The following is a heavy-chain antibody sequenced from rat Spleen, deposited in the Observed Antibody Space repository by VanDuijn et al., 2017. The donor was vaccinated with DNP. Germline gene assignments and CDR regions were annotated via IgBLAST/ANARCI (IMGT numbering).Heavy chain of an antibody. CDR3: ARRTGLDY. Sequence: EVQLVESGGGLVQPGRSLKLSCAASGFTFSDYNMAWVRQAPKKGLEWVATITYDGSRTYCRDSVKGRFTISRDNAKSTLYLQMDSLRSEDTATYYCARRTGLDYWGQGVMVTVSS. CDR2: ITYDGSRT. CDR1: GFTFSDYN. V-gene: IGHV5S10*01. J-gene: IGHJ2*01. D-gene: IGHD5-1*01.